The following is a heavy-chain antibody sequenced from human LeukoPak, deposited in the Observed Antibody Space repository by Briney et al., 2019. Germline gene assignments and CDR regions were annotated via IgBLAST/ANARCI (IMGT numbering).Heavy chain of an antibody. CDR3: ARSMAAAKGGLDY. V-gene: IGHV1-2*02. Sequence: ASVKVSCTASGYTFTGYYMHWVRQAPGQGLEWMGWINPNSGGTNYAQKFQGRVTMTRDTSISTAYMELSRLRSDDTAVYYCARSMAAAKGGLDYWGQGTLVTVSS. D-gene: IGHD2-15*01. J-gene: IGHJ4*02. CDR2: INPNSGGT. CDR1: GYTFTGYY.